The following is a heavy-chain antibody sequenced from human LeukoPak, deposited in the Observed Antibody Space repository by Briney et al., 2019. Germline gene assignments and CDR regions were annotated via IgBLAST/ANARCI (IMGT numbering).Heavy chain of an antibody. Sequence: ASVKVSCKASGYTFTGYYMHWVRQAPGQGLEWMGWINPNSGGTNYAQKFQGRVTMTRDTSISTAYMELSRLTSDDTAVYYCARSQHCSGGSCCLDYWGQGTLVTVSS. CDR2: INPNSGGT. J-gene: IGHJ4*02. D-gene: IGHD2-15*01. CDR1: GYTFTGYY. V-gene: IGHV1-2*02. CDR3: ARSQHCSGGSCCLDY.